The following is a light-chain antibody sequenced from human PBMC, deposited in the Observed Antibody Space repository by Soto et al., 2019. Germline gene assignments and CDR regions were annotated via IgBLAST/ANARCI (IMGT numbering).Light chain of an antibody. CDR1: QSLLHSNGYNY. Sequence: DIVMTQSPLSLPVTPGEPASISCRSSQSLLHSNGYNYLDWYLQKPGQSPQLLIYLGSNRASGVPGRFSGSGSGTDFTLKISRVEAEDVGVYYCMQSLQTPTFGGGTKVEI. J-gene: IGKJ4*01. CDR3: MQSLQTPT. V-gene: IGKV2-28*01. CDR2: LGS.